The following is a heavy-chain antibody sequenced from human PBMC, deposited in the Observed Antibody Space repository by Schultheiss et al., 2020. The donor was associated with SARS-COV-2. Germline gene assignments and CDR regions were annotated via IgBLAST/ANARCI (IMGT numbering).Heavy chain of an antibody. D-gene: IGHD2-15*01. CDR1: GDSVSSNSAA. CDR3: ARLGYSLSNIYHPDY. CDR2: TYYRSKWYS. Sequence: SQTLSLTCAISGDSVSSNSAAWNWIRQSPSRGLEWLGRTYYRSKWYSHYALSVKSRITINPDTSKNQFSLKLSSVTAADTAFYYCARLGYSLSNIYHPDYWGQGTLVTVSS. J-gene: IGHJ4*02. V-gene: IGHV6-1*01.